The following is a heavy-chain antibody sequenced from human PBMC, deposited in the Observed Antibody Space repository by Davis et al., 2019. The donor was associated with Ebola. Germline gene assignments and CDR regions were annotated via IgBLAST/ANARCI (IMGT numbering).Heavy chain of an antibody. CDR2: INPNSGGT. CDR1: GYTFTGYY. Sequence: ASVKVSCKASGYTFTGYYMHWVRQAPGQGLEWMGWINPNSGGTNYAQKFQGWVTMTRDTSISTAYMELSRLRSDDTDVYYCARGGITIFGVVIPMDVWGKGTTVTVSS. V-gene: IGHV1-2*04. CDR3: ARGGITIFGVVIPMDV. D-gene: IGHD3-3*01. J-gene: IGHJ6*03.